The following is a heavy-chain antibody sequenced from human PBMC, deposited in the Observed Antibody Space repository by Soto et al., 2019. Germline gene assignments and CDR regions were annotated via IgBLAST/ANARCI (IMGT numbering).Heavy chain of an antibody. CDR2: TYYMSKWFN. V-gene: IGHV6-1*01. CDR1: GDSVSSNSAG. Sequence: SQTLSLTCAISGDSVSSNSAGWNWVRQTPSRGLEWLGRTYYMSKWFNNYAVSVKSRITINPDTSQNQFSLHLDSVTPEDTAVYYCAKDLTYYDFWSGYHPRDYGMDVWGQGTTVTVSS. D-gene: IGHD3-3*01. J-gene: IGHJ6*02. CDR3: AKDLTYYDFWSGYHPRDYGMDV.